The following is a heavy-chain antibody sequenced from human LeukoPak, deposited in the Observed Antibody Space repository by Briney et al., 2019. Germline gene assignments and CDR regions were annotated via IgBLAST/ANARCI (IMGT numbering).Heavy chain of an antibody. V-gene: IGHV3-21*03. J-gene: IGHJ6*04. Sequence: GGSLRLSCAASGFTFSSYSMNWVRQAPGKGLEWVSSISSSSSYIYYADSVKGRFTISRDNAKNSLYLQMNSLRAEDTAVYYCARVVPAAMGLNYYYYYGMDVWGKGTTVTVSS. CDR3: ARVVPAAMGLNYYYYYGMDV. CDR2: ISSSSSYI. CDR1: GFTFSSYS. D-gene: IGHD2-2*01.